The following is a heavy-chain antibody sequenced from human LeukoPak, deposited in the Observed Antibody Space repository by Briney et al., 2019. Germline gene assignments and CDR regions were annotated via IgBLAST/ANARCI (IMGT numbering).Heavy chain of an antibody. J-gene: IGHJ6*03. CDR2: INPSGGT. Sequence: SETLSLTCAVYGGSFSDYSWSWIRQPPGKGLEWIGEINPSGGTNHNPSLMSRVSMSVDTSKNQISLRVSSVSAADTAVYYCARVGYSYSINDWSRTGLGAYPAKYYYMDVWGKGTTVTVSS. V-gene: IGHV4-34*01. CDR1: GGSFSDYS. D-gene: IGHD5-18*01. CDR3: ARVGYSYSINDWSRTGLGAYPAKYYYMDV.